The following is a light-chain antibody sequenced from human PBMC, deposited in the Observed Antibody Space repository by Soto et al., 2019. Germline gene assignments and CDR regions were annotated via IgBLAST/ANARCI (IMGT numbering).Light chain of an antibody. CDR1: QSVSSN. CDR3: QQYNGHPQT. Sequence: EIVMTQSPATLSVSPGERATLSCRASQSVSSNLAWYQQKPGQAPRLLIYGASTRATGIPARFSGSGSGTEFTLTISSLQPDDFATYYCQQYNGHPQTFGQGTKV. CDR2: GAS. J-gene: IGKJ1*01. V-gene: IGKV3-15*01.